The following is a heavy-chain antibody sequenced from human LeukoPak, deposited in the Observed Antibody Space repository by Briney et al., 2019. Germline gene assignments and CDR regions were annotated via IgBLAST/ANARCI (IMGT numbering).Heavy chain of an antibody. CDR2: INPNSSGT. CDR3: ATPGTHIVVVPAAIVADAFDV. J-gene: IGHJ3*01. CDR1: GYTFTGYY. D-gene: IGHD2-2*02. Sequence: ASVKVSSKTSGYTFTGYYMHWVRRAPGEGGEWMGWINPNSSGTNYAQKFQGRVTMTRDTSISTAYMELSSLRSEDTAVYYCATPGTHIVVVPAAIVADAFDVWGQGTMVTVSS. V-gene: IGHV1-2*02.